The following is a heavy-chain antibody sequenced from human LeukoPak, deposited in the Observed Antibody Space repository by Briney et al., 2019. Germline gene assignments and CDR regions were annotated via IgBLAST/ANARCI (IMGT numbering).Heavy chain of an antibody. Sequence: GGSLRLSGAASGFTFSSYGMHWVRQAPGKGLEWVAFIRYDGSNKYYADSVKGRFTISRDNSKNTLYLQMNSLRAEDTAVYYCAKAIHPFFYGDYGGYWGQGTLVTVSS. V-gene: IGHV3-30*02. D-gene: IGHD4-17*01. CDR1: GFTFSSYG. CDR2: IRYDGSNK. CDR3: AKAIHPFFYGDYGGY. J-gene: IGHJ4*02.